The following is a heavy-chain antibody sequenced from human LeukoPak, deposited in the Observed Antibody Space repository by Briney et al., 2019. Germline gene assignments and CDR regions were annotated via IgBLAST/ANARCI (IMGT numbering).Heavy chain of an antibody. CDR1: GFTFSSYA. V-gene: IGHV3-23*01. Sequence: PGGSLRLSCAASGFTFSSYAMSWVRQAPGQGLEWVSAISGSGGSTYYADSVKGRFTISRDNSMNTLYLQMNSLRAEDTAVYYCAKKGAVAGPYYFDYWGQGTLVTVSS. CDR2: ISGSGGST. J-gene: IGHJ4*02. D-gene: IGHD6-19*01. CDR3: AKKGAVAGPYYFDY.